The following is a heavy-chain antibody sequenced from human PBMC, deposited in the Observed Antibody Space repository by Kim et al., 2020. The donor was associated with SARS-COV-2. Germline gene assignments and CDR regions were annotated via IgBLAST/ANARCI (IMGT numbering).Heavy chain of an antibody. CDR3: ARGARPIAHYWYFDL. Sequence: GGSLRLSCAASGFTFSSYAMHWVRQAPGKGLEWVAVISYDGSNKYYVDSVKGRFTISRDNSKNTLYLQMNSLRAEDTAVYYCARGARPIAHYWYFDLWGRGTLVTVSS. CDR1: GFTFSSYA. V-gene: IGHV3-30*04. CDR2: ISYDGSNK. D-gene: IGHD6-6*01. J-gene: IGHJ2*01.